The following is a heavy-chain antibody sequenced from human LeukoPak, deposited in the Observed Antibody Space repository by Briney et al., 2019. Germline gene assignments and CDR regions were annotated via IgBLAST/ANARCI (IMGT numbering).Heavy chain of an antibody. CDR1: GGSISSYY. D-gene: IGHD2-15*01. J-gene: IGHJ5*02. CDR3: AREGPDIVVVVAPSFNP. CDR2: IYYSGST. Sequence: SETLSLTCTVSGGSISSYYWSWIRQPPGKGLEWIGYIYYSGSTNYNPSLKSRVTISVDTSKNQFSLKLSSVTAADTAVYYCAREGPDIVVVVAPSFNPWGQGTLVTVSS. V-gene: IGHV4-59*01.